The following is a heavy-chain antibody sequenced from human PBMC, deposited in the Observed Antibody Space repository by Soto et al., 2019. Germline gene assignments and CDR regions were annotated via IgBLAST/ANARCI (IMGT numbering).Heavy chain of an antibody. V-gene: IGHV1-3*01. CDR3: ARSSSGYGWFDP. CDR2: INAGNGNT. J-gene: IGHJ5*02. Sequence: QVQLVQSGAEVKKPGASVKVSCKASGYTFTSYAMHWVRQAPGQRLEWMGWINAGNGNTKYSQKFQGRVTITRDTSASTAYMELSSLRSEDTDVYYCARSSSGYGWFDPWGQGTLVTVSS. D-gene: IGHD3-22*01. CDR1: GYTFTSYA.